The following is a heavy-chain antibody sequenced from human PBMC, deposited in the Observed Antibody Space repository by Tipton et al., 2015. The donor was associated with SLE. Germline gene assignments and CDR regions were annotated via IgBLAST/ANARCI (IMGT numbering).Heavy chain of an antibody. CDR3: ARGPFWSGSWDY. Sequence: LRLSCTVSGDSITRTTYYGGWIRQPPGKALEWIGSVYYSGSTNYNPSLKSRVTISVDTSKNQFSLKLSSVTAADTAVYYCARGPFWSGSWDYWGQGTLVTVSS. V-gene: IGHV4-39*07. D-gene: IGHD3-3*01. CDR2: VYYSGST. J-gene: IGHJ4*02. CDR1: GDSITRTTYY.